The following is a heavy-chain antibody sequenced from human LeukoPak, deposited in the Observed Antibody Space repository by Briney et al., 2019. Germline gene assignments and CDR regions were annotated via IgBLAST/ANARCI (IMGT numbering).Heavy chain of an antibody. CDR1: GYTFTSYY. D-gene: IGHD1-14*01. CDR2: IIPIFGTA. V-gene: IGHV1-69*05. CDR3: ALEGDNHSVDY. Sequence: SVKVPCKASGYTFTSYYMHWVRQAPGQGLEWMGGIIPIFGTANYAQKFQGRVTITTDESTSTAYMELSSLRSEDTAVYYCALEGDNHSVDYWGQGTLVTVSS. J-gene: IGHJ4*02.